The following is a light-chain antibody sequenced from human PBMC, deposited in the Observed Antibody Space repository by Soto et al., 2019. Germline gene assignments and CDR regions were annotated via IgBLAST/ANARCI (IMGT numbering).Light chain of an antibody. CDR2: GAS. Sequence: EIVLTRSPGTLSLSPGERATLSCRASQSVSSSYLAWYQQKPGQAPRLLIYGASSRATGIPDRFSGSGSGTDFTLTISRLEPEDFAVYYCQQYGSSSTWTFGQGTKVDIK. V-gene: IGKV3-20*01. J-gene: IGKJ1*01. CDR1: QSVSSSY. CDR3: QQYGSSSTWT.